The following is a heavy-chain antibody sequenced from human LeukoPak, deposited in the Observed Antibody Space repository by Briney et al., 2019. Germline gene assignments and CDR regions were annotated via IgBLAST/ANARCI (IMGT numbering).Heavy chain of an antibody. J-gene: IGHJ6*02. CDR1: GGSISSYY. CDR3: ARYHRARIVATIFYYYYGMDV. Sequence: SETLSLTCTVSGGSISSYYRSWIRQPPGKGLEWIGEINHSGSTNYNPSLKSRVTISVDTSKNQFSLKLSSVTAADTAVYYCARYHRARIVATIFYYYYGMDVWGQGTTVTVSS. V-gene: IGHV4-34*01. CDR2: INHSGST. D-gene: IGHD5-12*01.